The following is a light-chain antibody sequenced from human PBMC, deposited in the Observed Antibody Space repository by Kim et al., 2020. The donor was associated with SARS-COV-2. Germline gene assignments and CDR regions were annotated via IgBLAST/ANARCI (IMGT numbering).Light chain of an antibody. CDR2: GKN. V-gene: IGLV3-19*01. Sequence: SSELTQDPGVSVALGQTVRITCQGDSLRNYYADWSQQKPGQAPLVVIYGKNNRPSGIPDRFSGSSSGDTASLTITGAQAEDEAVYYCNSRDTSGHLLVFGGGTQLTVL. CDR3: NSRDTSGHLLV. CDR1: SLRNYY. J-gene: IGLJ3*02.